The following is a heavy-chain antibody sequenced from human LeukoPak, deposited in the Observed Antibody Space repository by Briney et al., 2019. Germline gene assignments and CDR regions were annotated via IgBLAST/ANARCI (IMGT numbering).Heavy chain of an antibody. CDR2: IYYSGST. CDR3: ARIRGPSSWYSYYMDV. D-gene: IGHD6-13*01. Sequence: SETLSLTCTVSGVSISSGGYYWVWNRQHPGKGLEWSSNIYYSGSTYYNPSLKSRVTISVDTSKNQFSLKLSSVTAADTAVYYCARIRGPSSWYSYYMDVWGKGTTVTVSS. CDR1: GVSISSGGYY. V-gene: IGHV4-31*03. J-gene: IGHJ6*03.